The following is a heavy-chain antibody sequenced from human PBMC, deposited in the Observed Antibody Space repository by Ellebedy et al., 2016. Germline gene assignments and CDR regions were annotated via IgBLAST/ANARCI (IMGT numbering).Heavy chain of an antibody. J-gene: IGHJ6*02. CDR3: ARDQGDCGGDCAPYGMDV. V-gene: IGHV1-46*01. Sequence: ASVKVSCXASGYTFTSYYMHWVRQAPGQGLEWMGIINPSGGSTSYAQKFQGRVTMTRDTSTSTVYMELSSLRSEDTAVYYCARDQGDCGGDCAPYGMDVWGQGTTVTVSS. CDR1: GYTFTSYY. CDR2: INPSGGST. D-gene: IGHD2-21*02.